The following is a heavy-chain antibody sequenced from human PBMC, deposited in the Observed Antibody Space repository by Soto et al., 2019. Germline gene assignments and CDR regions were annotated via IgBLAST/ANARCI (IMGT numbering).Heavy chain of an antibody. V-gene: IGHV3-23*01. CDR2: ISGSGGST. Sequence: EVQLLESGGGLVQPGGSLRLSYAASGFTFSSYAMSWVRHAPGMGLEWVSAISGSGGSTYYADSVKGRFTISRDNAKNTLYLQMNSLRAEDTAVYDCATSAAMVRVYYFDYWGQGTLVTVSS. CDR1: GFTFSSYA. D-gene: IGHD3-10*01. J-gene: IGHJ4*02. CDR3: ATSAAMVRVYYFDY.